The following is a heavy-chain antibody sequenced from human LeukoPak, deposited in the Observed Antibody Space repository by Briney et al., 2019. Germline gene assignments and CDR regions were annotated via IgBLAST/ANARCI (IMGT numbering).Heavy chain of an antibody. CDR2: IYTSGST. D-gene: IGHD3-10*01. J-gene: IGHJ5*02. CDR3: ARVRARVTMVRGVILSWFDP. CDR1: GGSISSYY. Sequence: SETLSLTCTVSGGSISSYYWSWIRQPAGKGLEWIGRIYTSGSTHYNPSLKSLVTMSGDTSKHKFSLKLSSVTAADTAVYYCARVRARVTMVRGVILSWFDPWGQGTLVTVSS. V-gene: IGHV4-4*07.